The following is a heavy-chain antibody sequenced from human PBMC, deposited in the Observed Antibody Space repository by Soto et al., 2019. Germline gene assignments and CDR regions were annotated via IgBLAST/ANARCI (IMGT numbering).Heavy chain of an antibody. CDR3: AKGHGKGDWRHLFGD. D-gene: IGHD1-1*01. CDR2: VSNDGSSK. Sequence: QVQLVESGGGVVQPGNSLRLSCAASGFSFSKYAMHWVRQASGEGLEWVAVVSNDGSSKYYGDSVKGRFTISRDNSQNTVYLQMNSLRPEDTAVYYCAKGHGKGDWRHLFGDRGKGTLVTVSS. J-gene: IGHJ4*02. CDR1: GFSFSKYA. V-gene: IGHV3-30*18.